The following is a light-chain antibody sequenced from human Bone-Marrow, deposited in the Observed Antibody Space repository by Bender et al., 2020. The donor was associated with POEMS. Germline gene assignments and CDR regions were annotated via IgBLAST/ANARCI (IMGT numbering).Light chain of an antibody. CDR2: EVN. CDR3: SSFTTISTFV. CDR1: SYDIGFHNH. J-gene: IGLJ2*01. Sequence: QSALTQPPSVSGSPGQSVTISCTGTSYDIGFHNHVAWYQKDPGTAPKLIIYEVNSRPSGVSDRFSGSKSGNTASLTISGLQADDEADYYCSSFTTISTFVFGGGTKLTVL. V-gene: IGLV2-18*02.